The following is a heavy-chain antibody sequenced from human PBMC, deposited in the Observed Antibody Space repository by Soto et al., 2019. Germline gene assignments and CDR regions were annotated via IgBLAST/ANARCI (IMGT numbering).Heavy chain of an antibody. Sequence: PXGSLRLSCAASGFTFDDYSMHGVRQTPGKGLEWISLIFWDGGTAYYADSVKGRFTTSRDNSKNTLYLQMNSLRSDDTALYYCAKSGGEYYFDYWGQGTLVTVSS. CDR2: IFWDGGTA. V-gene: IGHV3-43*01. D-gene: IGHD2-21*01. CDR1: GFTFDDYS. CDR3: AKSGGEYYFDY. J-gene: IGHJ4*02.